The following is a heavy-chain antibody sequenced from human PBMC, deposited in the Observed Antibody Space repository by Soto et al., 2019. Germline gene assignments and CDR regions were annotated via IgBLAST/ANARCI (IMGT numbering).Heavy chain of an antibody. Sequence: EVQLVESGGGLVKPGGSLRLSCAASGFTFSSYSMNWVRQAPGKGLEWVSSISSSSSYIYYADSVKGRFTISRDNAKNSLYLKMNSLRAEETAVYYCARDPAPSAPVVVAATPDYWGQGTLVTVSS. CDR1: GFTFSSYS. V-gene: IGHV3-21*01. CDR3: ARDPAPSAPVVVAATPDY. D-gene: IGHD2-15*01. J-gene: IGHJ4*02. CDR2: ISSSSSYI.